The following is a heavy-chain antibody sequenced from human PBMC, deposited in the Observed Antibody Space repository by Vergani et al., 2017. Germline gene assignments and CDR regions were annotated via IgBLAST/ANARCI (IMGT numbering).Heavy chain of an antibody. CDR1: GGSLSGYY. V-gene: IGHV4-34*01. J-gene: IGHJ3*01. CDR2: INHSGTI. CDR3: ARRAERWETLLRDDFDV. D-gene: IGHD1-26*01. Sequence: QVQLQQWGPGLLKPSETLSLSCAVYGGSLSGYYWSWIRLAPGKGLEWIGEINHSGTINYNPTLKSPFNVSIDTSRDHFSLKLRSVSAADTAVYFCARRAERWETLLRDDFDVWGQGTFVTVSP.